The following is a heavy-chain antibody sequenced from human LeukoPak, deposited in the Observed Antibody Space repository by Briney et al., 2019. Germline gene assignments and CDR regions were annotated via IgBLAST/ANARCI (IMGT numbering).Heavy chain of an antibody. CDR3: AHRGGFDSRGHYFVY. J-gene: IGHJ4*02. CDR2: IYWDDDK. Sequence: SGPTPVARTQTLTLTCTFSGLSLSTSGVGVGWIRQPPGKALEWLALIYWDDDKRYSPSLKNRLTITKDTSKNQVVLTVTNMDPVDTATYYCAHRGGFDSRGHYFVYWGQGTLVTVSS. D-gene: IGHD3-10*01. V-gene: IGHV2-5*02. CDR1: GLSLSTSGVG.